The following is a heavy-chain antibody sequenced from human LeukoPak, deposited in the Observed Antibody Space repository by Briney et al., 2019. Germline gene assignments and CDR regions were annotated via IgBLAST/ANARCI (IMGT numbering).Heavy chain of an antibody. CDR2: ISSSGSTI. J-gene: IGHJ4*02. CDR3: ARGDDYGLYYFDY. Sequence: PGGSLRLSCAASGFTFSDYYMSWIRQAPGKGLEWVSYISSSGSTIYYADSVKGRFTISRDNAKNSLYLQMKSLRAEDTAVYYCARGDDYGLYYFDYWGQGTLVTVSS. D-gene: IGHD3-16*01. V-gene: IGHV3-11*01. CDR1: GFTFSDYY.